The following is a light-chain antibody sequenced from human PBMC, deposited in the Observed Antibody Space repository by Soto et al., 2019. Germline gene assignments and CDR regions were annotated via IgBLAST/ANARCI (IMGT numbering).Light chain of an antibody. V-gene: IGKV1-5*01. J-gene: IGKJ1*01. Sequence: DIQMTQSPSTLSASVGDRVTITCRASQSISRWLAWYQQKPGNAPKLLIHDASSLESGVPSRFRGRGSGREFKFTIGCLQRDHFATYYCQQYGFFWSVGEGTEVEIK. CDR1: QSISRW. CDR3: QQYGFFWS. CDR2: DAS.